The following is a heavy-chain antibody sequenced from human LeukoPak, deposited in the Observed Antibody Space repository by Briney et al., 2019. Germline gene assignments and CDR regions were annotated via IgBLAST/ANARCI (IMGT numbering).Heavy chain of an antibody. V-gene: IGHV4-39*07. J-gene: IGHJ3*02. Sequence: SETLSLTCTASGGSISSSTYYWGWIRQPPGKGLEWIGSIYYGGTTYYNPSLKSRVTISVDMSKNLFSLKWSSVTAADTAVYYCARERTRNDHDFDIWGQGTMVTVSS. CDR2: IYYGGTT. CDR1: GGSISSSTYY. D-gene: IGHD1-1*01. CDR3: ARERTRNDHDFDI.